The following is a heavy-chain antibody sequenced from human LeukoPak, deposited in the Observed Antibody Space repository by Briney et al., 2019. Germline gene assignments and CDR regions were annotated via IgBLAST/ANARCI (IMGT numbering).Heavy chain of an antibody. J-gene: IGHJ6*02. Sequence: GSLRLSCAASGFTFSSYAISWVRQAPGKGLEWVSAISGSGGSTYYADSVKGRFTISRDNSKNTLYLQMDSLRAEDTAVYYCAKERWFGELLFYYGMDVWGQGTTVTVSS. D-gene: IGHD3-10*01. V-gene: IGHV3-23*01. CDR2: ISGSGGST. CDR3: AKERWFGELLFYYGMDV. CDR1: GFTFSSYA.